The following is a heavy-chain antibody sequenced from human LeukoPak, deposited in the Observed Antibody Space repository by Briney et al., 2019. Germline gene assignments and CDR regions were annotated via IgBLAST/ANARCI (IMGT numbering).Heavy chain of an antibody. D-gene: IGHD6-13*01. CDR2: IYYSGSA. CDR1: GGSISSYY. J-gene: IGHJ4*02. V-gene: IGHV4-59*01. Sequence: SETLSLTCTVSGGSISSYYWSWIGQPPGKGLEWIGYIYYSGSANYNPSLKSRVTISVDTSKNQFSLKLSSVTAADTAVYYCARAGWQQLLDYWGQGTLVTVSS. CDR3: ARAGWQQLLDY.